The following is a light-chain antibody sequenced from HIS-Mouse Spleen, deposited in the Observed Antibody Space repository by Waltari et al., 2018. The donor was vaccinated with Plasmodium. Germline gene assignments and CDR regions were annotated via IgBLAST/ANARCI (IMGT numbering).Light chain of an antibody. V-gene: IGLV2-23*01. J-gene: IGLJ3*02. CDR2: EGS. CDR1: SSDVGSYNL. CDR3: CSYAGSSTNWV. Sequence: QSALTQPASVSGSPGQSITISCTGTSSDVGSYNLVSWYQQQPGKAPKLMMYEGSKRPSGVSNRLSGSKSGNTASLTISGLQAEDESDYYCCSYAGSSTNWVFGGGTKLTVL.